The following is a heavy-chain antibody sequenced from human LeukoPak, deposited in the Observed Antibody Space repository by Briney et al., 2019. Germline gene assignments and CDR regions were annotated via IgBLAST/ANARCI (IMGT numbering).Heavy chain of an antibody. V-gene: IGHV1-2*06. CDR3: ARKYYDSSGYYYYPFDY. Sequence: ASVKVSCKASGYTFTGYYMHWVRQAPGQGLEWMGRINPNSGGTNYAQKFQGRVTMTRDTSISTAYTELSRLRSDDTAVYYCARKYYDSSGYYYYPFDYWGQGTLVTVSS. D-gene: IGHD3-22*01. J-gene: IGHJ4*02. CDR1: GYTFTGYY. CDR2: INPNSGGT.